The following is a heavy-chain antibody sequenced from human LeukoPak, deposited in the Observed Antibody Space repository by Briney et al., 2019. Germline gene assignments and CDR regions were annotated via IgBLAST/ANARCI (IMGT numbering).Heavy chain of an antibody. Sequence: GGSLRLSCAASGFTFSSYGMHWVRQAPGKGLEWEAVIWYDGSNKYYADSVKGRFTISRDNSKNTPYLQMNSLRAEDTAVYYCARDFSGSYQFDYWGQGTLVTVSS. CDR2: IWYDGSNK. CDR1: GFTFSSYG. D-gene: IGHD1-26*01. CDR3: ARDFSGSYQFDY. J-gene: IGHJ4*02. V-gene: IGHV3-33*01.